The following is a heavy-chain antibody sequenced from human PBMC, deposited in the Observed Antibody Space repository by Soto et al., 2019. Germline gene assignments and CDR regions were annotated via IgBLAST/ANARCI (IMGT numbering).Heavy chain of an antibody. D-gene: IGHD6-25*01. CDR2: IYYGGSS. J-gene: IGHJ4*02. CDR3: AREVAAPTHFDY. V-gene: IGHV4-31*03. Sequence: QVQLQESGPGLVKPSQTLSLTCTVSGGSISSEGHYWSWIRQPPGKGLEWIGYIYYGGSSYYNPARRSRLTVSLDTAKNQFYLSRSSVTVADTAVYFCAREVAAPTHFDYWGQGMLVTVSS. CDR1: GGSISSEGHY.